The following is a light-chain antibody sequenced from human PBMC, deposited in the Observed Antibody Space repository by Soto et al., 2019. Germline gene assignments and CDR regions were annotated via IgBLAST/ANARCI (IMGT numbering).Light chain of an antibody. CDR2: GAS. CDR3: QQYYSYLWT. CDR1: QSVSSN. V-gene: IGKV3D-15*01. J-gene: IGKJ1*01. Sequence: EIVLTQSPGTLSLSPGERATLSCRASQSVSSNLAWYQQKPGQAPRLLIHGASTRATGIPDRFTGSGSGTDFTLTISCLQSEDFATYYCQQYYSYLWTFGQGTKVDIK.